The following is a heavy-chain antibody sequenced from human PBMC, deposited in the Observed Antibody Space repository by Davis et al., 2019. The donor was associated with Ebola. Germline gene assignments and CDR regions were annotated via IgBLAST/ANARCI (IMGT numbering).Heavy chain of an antibody. D-gene: IGHD4-23*01. Sequence: GESLNTSCKCSCYIFTSYWIGWVRQMPGKGLEWMGIIYPGDSDTRYSPSFQGQVTISADKSISTAYLQWSSLKASDPDMYYCARPSTTVINWGQGTLVTVSS. J-gene: IGHJ4*02. CDR3: ARPSTTVIN. CDR1: CYIFTSYW. V-gene: IGHV5-51*01. CDR2: IYPGDSDT.